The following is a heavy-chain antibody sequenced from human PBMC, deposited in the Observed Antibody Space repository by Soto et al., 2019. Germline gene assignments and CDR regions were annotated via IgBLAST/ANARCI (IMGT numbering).Heavy chain of an antibody. CDR2: ITATGGNT. J-gene: IGHJ6*03. CDR3: AGRYCTAGICYTNYYYYMDV. V-gene: IGHV3-23*01. D-gene: IGHD2-8*02. CDR1: GFTFSSYG. Sequence: EAQLLESGGGLVQPGGSLRLSCAASGFTFSSYGMNWVRQAPGKGLEWVSSITATGGNTYYADSVKGRFTISRDNSKDTLSLQMNSLSAEDTAVYYCAGRYCTAGICYTNYYYYMDVWGKGTTVTVSS.